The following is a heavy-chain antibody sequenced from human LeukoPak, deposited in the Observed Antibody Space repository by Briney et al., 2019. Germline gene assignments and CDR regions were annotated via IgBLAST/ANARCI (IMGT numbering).Heavy chain of an antibody. J-gene: IGHJ4*02. CDR1: GFTFSAYA. CDR2: IGGSGGNI. CDR3: ARTYYYDSSGYAH. D-gene: IGHD3-22*01. Sequence: GGSLRLSCAASGFTFSAYAMNWVRQAPGKGLEWVSGIGGSGGNINYADSVKGRFSISRDNSENTLFLQMNSLRAEDTAVYYCARTYYYDSSGYAHWGQGTLVTVSS. V-gene: IGHV3-23*01.